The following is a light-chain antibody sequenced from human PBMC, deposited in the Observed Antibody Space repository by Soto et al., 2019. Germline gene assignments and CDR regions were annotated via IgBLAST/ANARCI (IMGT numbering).Light chain of an antibody. V-gene: IGLV3-1*01. J-gene: IGLJ2*01. CDR1: KLGDKY. CDR3: QAWDSSPPVV. Sequence: SYELTQPPSVSVAPGPTASITCSGDKLGDKYACWYQQKPGQSPVLVIYQDSKRPSGIPERFSGSKSGNTATLTISGTQAMDEADDYCQAWDSSPPVVFGGGTKLTVL. CDR2: QDS.